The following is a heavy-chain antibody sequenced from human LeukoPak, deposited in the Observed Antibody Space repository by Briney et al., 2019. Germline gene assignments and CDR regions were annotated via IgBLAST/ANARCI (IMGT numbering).Heavy chain of an antibody. V-gene: IGHV1-46*01. CDR1: GYTFTSYY. D-gene: IGHD1-7*01. CDR2: INPSGGST. CDR3: ARTHSGTTLFLDY. J-gene: IGHJ4*02. Sequence: ASVKVSCKASGYTFTSYYMHWVRRAPGQGLEWMGIINPSGGSTSYAQKSQGRVTMTRDTSTSTVYMELSSLRSEDTAVYYCARTHSGTTLFLDYWGQGTLVTVSS.